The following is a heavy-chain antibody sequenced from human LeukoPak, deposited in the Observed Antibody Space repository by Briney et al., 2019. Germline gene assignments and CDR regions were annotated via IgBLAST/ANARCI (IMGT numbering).Heavy chain of an antibody. J-gene: IGHJ6*02. CDR1: GYTFTSYA. Sequence: ASLKVSCKASGYTFTSYAMHWVRQAPGQRLEWMGWLNAGNGNTKYSQKFQGRVTITRDTSASTAYMELSSLRSEDTAVYYCARGSDYDFWSGYYYYYYYYGMDVWGQGTTVTVSS. D-gene: IGHD3-3*01. CDR2: LNAGNGNT. V-gene: IGHV1-3*01. CDR3: ARGSDYDFWSGYYYYYYYYGMDV.